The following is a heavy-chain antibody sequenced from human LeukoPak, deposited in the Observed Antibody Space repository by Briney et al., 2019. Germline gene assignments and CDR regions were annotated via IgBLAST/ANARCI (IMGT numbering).Heavy chain of an antibody. V-gene: IGHV3-74*01. CDR2: INRDGSST. J-gene: IGHJ4*02. CDR1: GFTFSTYW. D-gene: IGHD2-2*01. Sequence: PGGSLRLSCAASGFTFSTYWMHWVRQAPGKGLVWVSRINRDGSSTAYADSVKGRFTISRDNSKDTLYLQMNSLSAEDTAVYYCAKGRYYYEDWGQGTPVTVSS. CDR3: AKGRYYYED.